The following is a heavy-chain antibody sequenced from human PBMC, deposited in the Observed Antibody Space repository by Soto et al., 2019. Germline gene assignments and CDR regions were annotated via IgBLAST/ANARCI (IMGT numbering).Heavy chain of an antibody. D-gene: IGHD3-3*01. Sequence: SETLSLTSAVYGGSFSGYYCSWIRQPPGKGLEWIGEINHSGSTNYNPSLKSRVTISVDTSKNQFSLKLSSVTAADTAVYYCARVPGYDFWSGPSQLAPRDWGQGTLVTVSS. CDR2: INHSGST. J-gene: IGHJ4*02. V-gene: IGHV4-34*01. CDR3: ARVPGYDFWSGPSQLAPRD. CDR1: GGSFSGYY.